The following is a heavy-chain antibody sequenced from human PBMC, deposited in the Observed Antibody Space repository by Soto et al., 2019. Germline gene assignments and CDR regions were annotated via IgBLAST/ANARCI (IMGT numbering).Heavy chain of an antibody. J-gene: IGHJ4*02. CDR3: ARSPDIVATTFDY. D-gene: IGHD5-12*01. V-gene: IGHV4-34*01. Sequence: SETLSLTCAVYGGSFSGYYWSWIRQPPGKGLEWIGEINHSGSTNYNPSLKSRVTISVDTSKNQFSLKLSSVTAADTAVYYCARSPDIVATTFDYWGQGTLVTVSS. CDR1: GGSFSGYY. CDR2: INHSGST.